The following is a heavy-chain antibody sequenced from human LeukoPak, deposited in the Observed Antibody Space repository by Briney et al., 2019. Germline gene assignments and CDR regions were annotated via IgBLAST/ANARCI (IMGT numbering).Heavy chain of an antibody. D-gene: IGHD3-3*01. CDR3: ARDSNDFWSGYYYGMDV. V-gene: IGHV4-31*03. CDR2: IYYSGST. Sequence: SQTLSLTCTVSGGSISSGGYYWSWIRQHPGKGLEWIWYIYYSGSTYYNPSLKSRVTISVDTSKNQFSLKLSSVTAADTAVYYCARDSNDFWSGYYYGMDVWGQGTTVTVSS. CDR1: GGSISSGGYY. J-gene: IGHJ6*02.